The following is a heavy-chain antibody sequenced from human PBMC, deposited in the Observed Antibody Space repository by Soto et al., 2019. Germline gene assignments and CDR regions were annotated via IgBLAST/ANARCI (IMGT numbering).Heavy chain of an antibody. J-gene: IGHJ4*02. CDR1: GGSISSSSYY. V-gene: IGHV4-39*01. CDR2: IYYSGST. D-gene: IGHD1-1*01. CDR3: ARLLEGYTYPLNY. Sequence: QLQLQESGPGLVKPSETLSLTCTVSGGSISSSSYYWGWIRQPPGKGLEWIGSIYYSGSTYYNPSLKSRVTISVDTSKNQFSLKLSSVTAADTAVYYCARLLEGYTYPLNYWGQGTLVTVSS.